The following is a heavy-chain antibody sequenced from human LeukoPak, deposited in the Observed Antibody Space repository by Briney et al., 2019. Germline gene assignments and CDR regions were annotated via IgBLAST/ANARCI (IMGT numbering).Heavy chain of an antibody. J-gene: IGHJ4*02. Sequence: PVGSLRLSRAASGFTLSKDGTFWVRQAPEKGLEFVSAISSGGDNTYNADSVKGSFTISRDNTKSTLYIYKCSLRGEDTAAYYCSRSNPGVIDYWGQGTLVTVSS. CDR1: GFTLSKDG. V-gene: IGHV3-64*02. CDR3: SRSNPGVIDY. D-gene: IGHD3-10*01. CDR2: ISSGGDNT.